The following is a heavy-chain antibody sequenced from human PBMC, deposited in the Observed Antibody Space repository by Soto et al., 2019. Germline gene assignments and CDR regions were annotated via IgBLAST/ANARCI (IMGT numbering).Heavy chain of an antibody. CDR1: EFTFSSYA. J-gene: IGHJ4*02. D-gene: IGHD1-26*01. Sequence: PGGSLRLSCAASEFTFSSYAMTWVRLAPGKGLEWVSSISTSAGNTYYADSVKGRFNISRDNSNNTLYLLMNGLRAEYKGVYDCATSGSHAEFDYWGQGTLVTVSS. V-gene: IGHV3-23*01. CDR2: ISTSAGNT. CDR3: ATSGSHAEFDY.